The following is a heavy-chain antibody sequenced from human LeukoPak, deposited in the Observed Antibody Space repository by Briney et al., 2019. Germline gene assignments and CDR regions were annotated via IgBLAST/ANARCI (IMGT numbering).Heavy chain of an antibody. J-gene: IGHJ4*02. V-gene: IGHV3-23*01. CDR2: ISGGDGNT. CDR1: GFAFSSYA. Sequence: PGGSLRLSCAASGFAFSSYAMTWVRQAPGKGLEWVSAISGGDGNTYYADSVKGRFTISRDNSKNTLYLQMNSLRAEDTAVYYCAKHSGSYYFDYWGQGTLVTVSS. D-gene: IGHD1-26*01. CDR3: AKHSGSYYFDY.